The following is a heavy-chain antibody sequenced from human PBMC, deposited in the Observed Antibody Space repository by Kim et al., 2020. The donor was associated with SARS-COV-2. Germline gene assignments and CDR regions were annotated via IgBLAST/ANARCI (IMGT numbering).Heavy chain of an antibody. V-gene: IGHV3-33*01. CDR1: GFTFSSYG. CDR3: ARDDCSGGSCYGA. D-gene: IGHD2-15*01. Sequence: GGSLRLSCAASGFTFSSYGMHWVRQAPGKGLEWVAVIWYDGSNKYYADSVKGRFTISRDNSKNTLYLQMNSLRAEDTAVYYCARDDCSGGSCYGAWGQGTLVTVSS. J-gene: IGHJ5*02. CDR2: IWYDGSNK.